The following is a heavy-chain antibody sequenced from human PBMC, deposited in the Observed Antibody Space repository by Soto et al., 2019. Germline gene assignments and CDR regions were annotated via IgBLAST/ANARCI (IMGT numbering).Heavy chain of an antibody. Sequence: ASVKVSCKASGYTFIGYYMFWVRQAPGQGLEWMGWINPNTGDTNYAQKFQGRVTMTRETSINTAYMELSTLRSDDPAVYFCARAYEFWSGNNRAWDYWGQETLVTVSS. V-gene: IGHV1-2*02. D-gene: IGHD3-3*01. J-gene: IGHJ4*01. CDR3: ARAYEFWSGNNRAWDY. CDR2: INPNTGDT. CDR1: GYTFIGYY.